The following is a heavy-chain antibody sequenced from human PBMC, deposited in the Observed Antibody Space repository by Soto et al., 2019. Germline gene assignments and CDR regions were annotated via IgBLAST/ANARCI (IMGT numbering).Heavy chain of an antibody. CDR3: ARVSYYYDSSPLDY. V-gene: IGHV4-31*03. CDR1: GGSISSGGYY. D-gene: IGHD3-22*01. J-gene: IGHJ4*02. CDR2: IYYSGST. Sequence: LSLTCTVSGGSISSGGYYWSWIRQHPGKGLEWIGYIYYSGSTYYNPSLKSRVTISVDTSKNQFSLKLSSVTAADTAVYYCARVSYYYDSSPLDYWGQGTLVTVSS.